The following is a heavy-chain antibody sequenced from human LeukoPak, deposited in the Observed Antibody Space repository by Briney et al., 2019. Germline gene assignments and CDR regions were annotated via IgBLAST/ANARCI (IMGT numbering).Heavy chain of an antibody. Sequence: SETLSLTCAVHGGSFSDYYWGWIRQPPGKGLEWIGSTCYRGSTYYNPSLKSRVTIFVDTSKNQFSLDLTSVTAADTAVYYCARHASTVTMTRVGYWGQGTLVTVSS. V-gene: IGHV4-34*01. CDR3: ARHASTVTMTRVGY. CDR2: TCYRGST. D-gene: IGHD4-17*01. CDR1: GGSFSDYY. J-gene: IGHJ4*02.